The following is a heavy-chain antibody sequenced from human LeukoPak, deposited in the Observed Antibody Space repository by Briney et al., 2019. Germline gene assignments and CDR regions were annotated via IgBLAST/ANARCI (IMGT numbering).Heavy chain of an antibody. D-gene: IGHD3-22*01. J-gene: IGHJ2*01. Sequence: GASVKVSCKASGYTFTGYYMHWVRQAPGQGLEWMGWINPNSGGTNYAQKFQGRVTMTRDTSISTAYMELSRLRSDDTAVYYCARGVRYYDSSGYYYDDWYFDLWGRGTLVTVSS. CDR3: ARGVRYYDSSGYYYDDWYFDL. CDR2: INPNSGGT. V-gene: IGHV1-2*02. CDR1: GYTFTGYY.